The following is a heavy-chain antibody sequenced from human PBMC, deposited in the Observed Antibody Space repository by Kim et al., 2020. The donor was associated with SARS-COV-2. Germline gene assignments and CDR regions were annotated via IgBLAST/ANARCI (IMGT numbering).Heavy chain of an antibody. Sequence: TTYNPSLKSRVTISVDTSKNQFSLKLSSVTAADTAVYYCARGFPVPHFDYWGQGTLVTVSS. D-gene: IGHD3-10*01. J-gene: IGHJ4*02. CDR2: T. V-gene: IGHV4-34*01. CDR3: ARGFPVPHFDY.